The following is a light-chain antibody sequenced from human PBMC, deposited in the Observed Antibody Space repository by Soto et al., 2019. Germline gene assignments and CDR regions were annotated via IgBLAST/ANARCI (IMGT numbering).Light chain of an antibody. CDR1: QGISTY. CDR3: RKYNSAPLT. Sequence: DIQMTQSPSSLSASVGDRVTITCLSRQGISTYCAWYQQKPGKVPKLLIYAASTLPSGVPSRFSGSGSGTDFTLNISSLQPEDVATYYCRKYNSAPLTFGGGIKVEIK. CDR2: AAS. V-gene: IGKV1-27*01. J-gene: IGKJ4*01.